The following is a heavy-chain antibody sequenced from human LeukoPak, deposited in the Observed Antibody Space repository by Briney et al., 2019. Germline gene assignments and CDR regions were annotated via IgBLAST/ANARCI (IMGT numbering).Heavy chain of an antibody. D-gene: IGHD3-22*01. CDR3: ARDHFDSSGYYYLLGYFEL. Sequence: ASVKVSCKASGYTFTNYYVHWVRQAPGQGLEWMGIIKPSGGGTSYALKFQGRVTMTRDTSTSTAYMELSSLRSEDTAVYYCARDHFDSSGYYYLLGYFELWGQGTLVTVSS. CDR2: IKPSGGGT. V-gene: IGHV1-46*01. J-gene: IGHJ1*01. CDR1: GYTFTNYY.